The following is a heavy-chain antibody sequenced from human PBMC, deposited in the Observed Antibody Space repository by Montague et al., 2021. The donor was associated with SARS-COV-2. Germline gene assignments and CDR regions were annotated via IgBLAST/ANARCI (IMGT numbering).Heavy chain of an antibody. J-gene: IGHJ4*02. CDR2: TYYNWPT. CDR1: GGSINGYF. CDR3: ARGTEVGTSDH. V-gene: IGHV4-59*01. Sequence: SETLSLTCTVSGGSINGYFWTWVRQPPGKGLQWIAHTYYNWPTTYIPSLKSRLSVSLDKANYQFSLELTSVTAADTARYFCARGTEVGTSDHWGQGALVSVSS. D-gene: IGHD2-21*02.